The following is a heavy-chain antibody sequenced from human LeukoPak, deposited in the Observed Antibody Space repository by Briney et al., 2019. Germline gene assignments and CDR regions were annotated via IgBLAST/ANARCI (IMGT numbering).Heavy chain of an antibody. Sequence: ASVKVSCKASGYTFTSYGISWVRQAPGQGLEWMGWISAYNGNTNYAQKLQGRVTMTTDTSTSTAYMELRSLRSDDTAVYYCARGMILGIAVAGTDYWGQGTLVTVSS. V-gene: IGHV1-18*01. D-gene: IGHD6-19*01. CDR1: GYTFTSYG. J-gene: IGHJ4*02. CDR2: ISAYNGNT. CDR3: ARGMILGIAVAGTDY.